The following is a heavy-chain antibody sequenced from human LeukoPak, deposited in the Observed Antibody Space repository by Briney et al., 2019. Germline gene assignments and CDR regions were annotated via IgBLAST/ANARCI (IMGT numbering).Heavy chain of an antibody. Sequence: GGSLRLSCAASGYTFSSYAMSWVRQAPGKGLEWVSSISGSISSTYYADSVKGRFTISRDNSKNTLYLQMNSLRAEDTAVYYCARGHLDWFDPWGQGTLVTVSS. CDR3: ARGHLDWFDP. CDR1: GYTFSSYA. V-gene: IGHV3-23*01. CDR2: ISGSISST. J-gene: IGHJ5*02.